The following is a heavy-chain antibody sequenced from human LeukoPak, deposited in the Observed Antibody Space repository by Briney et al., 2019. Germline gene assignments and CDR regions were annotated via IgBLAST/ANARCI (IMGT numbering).Heavy chain of an antibody. Sequence: SVKVSCKASGGTFNTHAISWVRQAPRQGLEWMGGVIPMFGTPNYAQKFRGKITINTDESTGTVYMELSSLRSEDTAVYYCARDRGYCSGGSCYSNDYYQYYMDVWGQGTTVTVSS. CDR2: VIPMFGTP. CDR1: GGTFNTHA. J-gene: IGHJ6*03. CDR3: ARDRGYCSGGSCYSNDYYQYYMDV. V-gene: IGHV1-69*05. D-gene: IGHD2-15*01.